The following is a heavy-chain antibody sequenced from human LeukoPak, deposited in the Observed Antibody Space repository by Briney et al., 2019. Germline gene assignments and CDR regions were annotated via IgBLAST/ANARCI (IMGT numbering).Heavy chain of an antibody. J-gene: IGHJ4*02. D-gene: IGHD1-26*01. V-gene: IGHV4-59*01. CDR2: IHSSGSA. CDR1: GDSITTYY. CDR3: ARDILDVGATHYFDY. Sequence: SETLSLTCTVSGDSITTYYWSWIRQPPGKGPEWIGQIHSSGSANYNPSLKSRVAMSLDASKNQFSLKVSSVTAADTAIYCCARDILDVGATHYFDYWGQGSLLTVSS.